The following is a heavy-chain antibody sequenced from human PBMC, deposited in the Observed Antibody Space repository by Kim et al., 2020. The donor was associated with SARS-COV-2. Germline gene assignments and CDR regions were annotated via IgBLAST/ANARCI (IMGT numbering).Heavy chain of an antibody. Sequence: SSSPSFQGQVTSSDDKSISTAYLQWSSLKASDTAMYYCVRMDGYNYPFDYWGQGTLVTVSS. J-gene: IGHJ4*02. V-gene: IGHV5-51*01. D-gene: IGHD5-12*01. CDR3: VRMDGYNYPFDY.